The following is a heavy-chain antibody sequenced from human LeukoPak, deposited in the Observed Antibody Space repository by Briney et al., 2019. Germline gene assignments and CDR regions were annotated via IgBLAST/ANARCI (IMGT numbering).Heavy chain of an antibody. CDR1: GYRFTSYW. D-gene: IGHD6-13*01. V-gene: IGHV5-51*01. CDR2: IYPGDSDT. Sequence: GESLKISCKGSGYRFTSYWIGWVRQVPGKGLEWMGIIYPGDSDTRYSPSFQGQVTISADKSISTAYLQWSSLKASDTAMYYCARQVAAGTGGRGTDAFDIWGQGTMVTVSS. J-gene: IGHJ3*02. CDR3: ARQVAAGTGGRGTDAFDI.